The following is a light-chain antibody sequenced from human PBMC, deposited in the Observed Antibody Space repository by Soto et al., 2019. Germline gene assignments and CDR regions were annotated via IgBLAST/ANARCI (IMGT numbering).Light chain of an antibody. Sequence: QSVLTQSPSASGTPGQRVTISCSGSSSNIESNTVNWYQQLPGTAPNLLIYNNNKRPSRVPDRFSGSKSGTSASLAISGLQSEDEADYYCAAWDDSLNGQVFGGGTKLTVL. V-gene: IGLV1-44*01. CDR2: NNN. CDR3: AAWDDSLNGQV. CDR1: SSNIESNT. J-gene: IGLJ3*02.